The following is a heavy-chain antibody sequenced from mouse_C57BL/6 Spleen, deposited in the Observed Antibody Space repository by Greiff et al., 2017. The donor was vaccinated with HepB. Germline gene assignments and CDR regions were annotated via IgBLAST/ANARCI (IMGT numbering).Heavy chain of an antibody. Sequence: EVQLQQSGTVLARPGASVKMSCKTSGYTFTSYWMHWVKQRPGQGLEWIGAIYPGNSDTSYNQKFKGKAKLTAVTSASTAYMELSSLTNEDSAVYYCTRFYYGRGRYFDVWGTGTTVTVSS. CDR3: TRFYYGRGRYFDV. CDR1: GYTFTSYW. J-gene: IGHJ1*03. CDR2: IYPGNSDT. V-gene: IGHV1-5*01. D-gene: IGHD1-1*01.